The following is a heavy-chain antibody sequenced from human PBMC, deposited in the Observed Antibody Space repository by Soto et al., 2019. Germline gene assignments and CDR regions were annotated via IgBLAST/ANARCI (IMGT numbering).Heavy chain of an antibody. CDR1: GFIFSSYT. Sequence: LRLSCAASGFIFSSYTMHWVRQAPGKGLEWVGVITYDGSNQYYADSVKGRFTISRDNSRNMLFLQMNSLRPDDTAVYYCARAPSGSYPEFDYWGQGTLVTVSS. D-gene: IGHD1-26*01. CDR2: ITYDGSNQ. V-gene: IGHV3-30-3*01. CDR3: ARAPSGSYPEFDY. J-gene: IGHJ4*02.